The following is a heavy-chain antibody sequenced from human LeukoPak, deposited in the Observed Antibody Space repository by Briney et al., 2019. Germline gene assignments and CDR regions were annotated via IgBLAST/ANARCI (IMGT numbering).Heavy chain of an antibody. CDR3: ARRRDFWSGYRDYYYYYMDV. V-gene: IGHV1-18*01. Sequence: ASVKVSCKASGYTFTSYGISWVRQAPGQGLEWMGWISAYNDNTNYAQKLQGRVTMTTDTSTSTAYMELRSLRSDDTAVYYCARRRDFWSGYRDYYYYYMDVWGKGTTVTVSS. CDR1: GYTFTSYG. D-gene: IGHD3-3*01. J-gene: IGHJ6*03. CDR2: ISAYNDNT.